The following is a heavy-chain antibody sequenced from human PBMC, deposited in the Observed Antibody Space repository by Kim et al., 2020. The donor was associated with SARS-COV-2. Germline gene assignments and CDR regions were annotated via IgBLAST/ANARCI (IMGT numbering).Heavy chain of an antibody. Sequence: SVKVSCKASGGTFSSYAISWVRQAPGQGLEWMGGIIPIFGTANYAQKFQGRVTITADESTSTAYMELSSLRSEDTAVYYCVRHQEGQLWSDYYYYYGMDVWGQGTTVTVSS. CDR3: VRHQEGQLWSDYYYYYGMDV. D-gene: IGHD5-18*01. J-gene: IGHJ6*02. CDR1: GGTFSSYA. CDR2: IIPIFGTA. V-gene: IGHV1-69*13.